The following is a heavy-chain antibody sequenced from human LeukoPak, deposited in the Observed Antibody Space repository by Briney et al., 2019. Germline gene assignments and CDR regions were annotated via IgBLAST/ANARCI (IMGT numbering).Heavy chain of an antibody. Sequence: KSSETLSLTCTVSGGSVSSGSYYWSWIRQPPGKGLEWIGYICYSGSTNYNPSLKSRVTISVDTSKNQFSLKLSSVTAADTAVYYCARGLGLDYGMDVWGKGTTVTVSS. D-gene: IGHD7-27*01. J-gene: IGHJ6*04. CDR2: ICYSGST. CDR1: GGSVSSGSYY. CDR3: ARGLGLDYGMDV. V-gene: IGHV4-61*01.